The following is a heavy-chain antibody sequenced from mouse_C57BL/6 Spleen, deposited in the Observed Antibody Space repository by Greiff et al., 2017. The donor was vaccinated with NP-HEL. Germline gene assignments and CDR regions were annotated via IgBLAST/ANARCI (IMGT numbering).Heavy chain of an antibody. D-gene: IGHD2-4*01. J-gene: IGHJ3*01. CDR1: GYTFTDYE. Sequence: VKLMESGAELVRPGASVTLSCKASGYTFTDYEMHWVKQQPVHGLEWIGDIDPETGGTASNQKFQGKAILTADKSSSTAYMELRSLTSDDAAVYYCTKIYYDDDGAWFAYWGQGTLVTVSA. V-gene: IGHV1-15*01. CDR3: TKIYYDDDGAWFAY. CDR2: IDPETGGT.